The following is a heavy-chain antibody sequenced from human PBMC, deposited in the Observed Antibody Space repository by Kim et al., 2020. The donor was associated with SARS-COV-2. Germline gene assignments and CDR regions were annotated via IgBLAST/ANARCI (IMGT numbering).Heavy chain of an antibody. D-gene: IGHD3-22*01. V-gene: IGHV1-46*01. Sequence: QGRVTMTRDTSTSTVYMELSSLRSEDTAVYYCARGLGTMIVVVPSDAFDIWGQGTMVTVSS. J-gene: IGHJ3*02. CDR3: ARGLGTMIVVVPSDAFDI.